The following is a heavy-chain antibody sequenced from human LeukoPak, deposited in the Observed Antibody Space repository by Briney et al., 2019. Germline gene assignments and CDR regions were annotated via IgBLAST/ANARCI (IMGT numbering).Heavy chain of an antibody. D-gene: IGHD2-2*01. V-gene: IGHV4-34*01. CDR1: GGSFSGYY. CDR2: INHSGST. CDR3: ARHHMIPATLDLFDY. Sequence: SETLSLTCAVYGGSFSGYYWSWIRQPPGKGLEWIGEINHSGSTNYNPSLKSRVTISVDTSKNQFSLKLSSVTAADTAVYYCARHHMIPATLDLFDYWGQGTLVTVSS. J-gene: IGHJ4*02.